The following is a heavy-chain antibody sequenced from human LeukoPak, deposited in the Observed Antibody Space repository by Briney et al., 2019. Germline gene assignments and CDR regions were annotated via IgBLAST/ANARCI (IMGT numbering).Heavy chain of an antibody. Sequence: SETLSLTCTVSGGSISSSIYYWGWFRQPPGKGLEWIGSIYYNVATYYNSSLKSRFTISVDTSKNHLSLKLSSVTAADTAVYYCARVRDGYNRNWAYWGQGTLVTVSS. J-gene: IGHJ4*02. V-gene: IGHV4-39*02. CDR2: IYYNVAT. CDR3: ARVRDGYNRNWAY. D-gene: IGHD5-24*01. CDR1: GGSISSSIYY.